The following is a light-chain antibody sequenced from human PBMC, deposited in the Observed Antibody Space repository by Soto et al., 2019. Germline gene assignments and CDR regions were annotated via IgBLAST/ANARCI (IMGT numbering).Light chain of an antibody. V-gene: IGKV3-20*01. J-gene: IGKJ1*01. CDR1: QSVGTTY. Sequence: EIVMTQSPATLSVSPGERATLSCRASQSVGTTYLAWYQHKPGQAPRLLIYGASTRATGIPDRFSGSRSGTDFTLTISRLESEDFAVYYCQQYGSSAWTFGQGTKVDIK. CDR3: QQYGSSAWT. CDR2: GAS.